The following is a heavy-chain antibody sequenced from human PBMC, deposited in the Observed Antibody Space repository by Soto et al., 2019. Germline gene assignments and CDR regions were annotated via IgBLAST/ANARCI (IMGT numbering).Heavy chain of an antibody. CDR1: GGSISSGGYS. CDR3: ARVPDV. J-gene: IGHJ6*02. Sequence: SESLSLTCAVSGGSISSGGYSWSWSRQPPGKGLEWIGYIYHSGSTYYNPSLKSRVTISLDRSKNQFSLKLSSVTSAETAVYYCARVPDVWGQGTMVTVSS. CDR2: IYHSGST. V-gene: IGHV4-30-2*01.